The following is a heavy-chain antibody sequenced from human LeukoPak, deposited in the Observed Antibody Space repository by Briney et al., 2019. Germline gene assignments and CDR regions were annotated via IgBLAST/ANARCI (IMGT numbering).Heavy chain of an antibody. V-gene: IGHV4-59*02. CDR3: ARIHRYCSGGACYVPDN. CDR2: VYYSGST. CDR1: GGSVSGYY. D-gene: IGHD2-15*01. J-gene: IGHJ4*02. Sequence: SETLSLTCVVSGGSVSGYYWGWIRQPPGRGLEWIGYVYYSGSTNYNPSFKSRITISVDTSRNQFSLQLSSVTAADTAVYYCARIHRYCSGGACYVPDNWGQGTLVAVSS.